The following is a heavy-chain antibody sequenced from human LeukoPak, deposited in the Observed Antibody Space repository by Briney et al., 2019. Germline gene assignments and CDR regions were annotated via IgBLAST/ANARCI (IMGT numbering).Heavy chain of an antibody. CDR2: IRYDGSNK. CDR1: GFTFSSYG. Sequence: GGPLRLSCAASGFTFSSYGMHWVRQAPGKGLEWVAFIRYDGSNKYYADSVKGRFTISRDNSKNTLYLQMNSLRAEDTAVYYCANPMFEYSSSSRALGAFDIWGQGTMVTVSS. CDR3: ANPMFEYSSSSRALGAFDI. V-gene: IGHV3-30*02. J-gene: IGHJ3*02. D-gene: IGHD6-6*01.